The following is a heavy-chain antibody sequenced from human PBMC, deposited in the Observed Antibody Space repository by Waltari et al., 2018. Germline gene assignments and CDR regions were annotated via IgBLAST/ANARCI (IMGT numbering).Heavy chain of an antibody. CDR1: GDYMSNSDV. V-gene: IGHV4-4*02. CDR2: VRVSGRT. Sequence: QLQLQESGPGLVKPSETLSLTCGVTGDYMSNSDVWNWARQPPGRGLEWIGQVRVSGRTNDHPAFARRVTVSVDASKNQFSLRLTAATAADTAVYYCARDRGRGLYLDSWGPGTLVTVSP. D-gene: IGHD2-15*01. J-gene: IGHJ4*02. CDR3: ARDRGRGLYLDS.